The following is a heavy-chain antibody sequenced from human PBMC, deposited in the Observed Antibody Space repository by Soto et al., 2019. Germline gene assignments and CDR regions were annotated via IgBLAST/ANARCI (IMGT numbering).Heavy chain of an antibody. J-gene: IGHJ6*02. Sequence: ASVKVSCKASGYTFTSYGISWVRQAPGQGLEWTGWISAYNGNTNYAQKLQGRVTMTTDTSTSTAYMELRSLRSDDTAVYYCASGIYYDSSGYNHYYYYGMDVWGQGTTVTVSS. D-gene: IGHD3-22*01. CDR1: GYTFTSYG. CDR2: ISAYNGNT. V-gene: IGHV1-18*01. CDR3: ASGIYYDSSGYNHYYYYGMDV.